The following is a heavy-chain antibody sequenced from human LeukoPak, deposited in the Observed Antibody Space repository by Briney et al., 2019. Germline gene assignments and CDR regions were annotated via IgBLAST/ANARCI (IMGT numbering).Heavy chain of an antibody. CDR3: ARAASWSPIGDSYYYMDV. CDR1: GGTFSSYA. J-gene: IGHJ6*03. Sequence: GASVKVSCKASGGTFSSYAISWVRQAPGQGLEWMGWMNPNSGNTGYAQRFQGRVTMTRNTSISTAYVELSSLRSDDTAVYYCARAASWSPIGDSYYYMDVWGKGTTVTISS. D-gene: IGHD6-13*01. V-gene: IGHV1-8*02. CDR2: MNPNSGNT.